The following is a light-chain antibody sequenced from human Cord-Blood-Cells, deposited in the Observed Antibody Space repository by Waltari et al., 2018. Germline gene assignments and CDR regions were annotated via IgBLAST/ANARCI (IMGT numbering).Light chain of an antibody. Sequence: QSVLTQPPSASGTPGQRVTISCSGSSSNIGSNTVNWYQQLPGTAPKLLIYSNNRRPSGVPDRVSGSKYGTSASLAISGLQSEDEADYYCAAWDDSLNGYVFGTGTKVTVL. J-gene: IGLJ1*01. V-gene: IGLV1-44*01. CDR3: AAWDDSLNGYV. CDR1: SSNIGSNT. CDR2: SNN.